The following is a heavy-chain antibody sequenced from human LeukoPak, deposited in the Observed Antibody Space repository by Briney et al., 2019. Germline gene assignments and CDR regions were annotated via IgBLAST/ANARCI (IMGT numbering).Heavy chain of an antibody. V-gene: IGHV1-2*02. Sequence: ASVTVSFTSSVYTFTDYYMHWVRQAPGQGQEWMGWINTNRGGTNYAQKFQAGVTITRDTSISTVYMELSSLRSDDTAVYYCARAQGFGEHPAPFDYWGQGTLVTVSS. CDR3: ARAQGFGEHPAPFDY. CDR1: VYTFTDYY. J-gene: IGHJ4*02. D-gene: IGHD3-10*01. CDR2: INTNRGGT.